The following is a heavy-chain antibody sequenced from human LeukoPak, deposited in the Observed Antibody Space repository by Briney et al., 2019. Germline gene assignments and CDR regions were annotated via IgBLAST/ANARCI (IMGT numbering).Heavy chain of an antibody. V-gene: IGHV3-48*03. CDR3: ARDLMPARGGNWFDP. D-gene: IGHD2-2*01. J-gene: IGHJ5*02. Sequence: PGGSLRLSCAASGFTFSSYEMNWVRQAPGKGLEWVSYISSSGSTIYYADSVKGRFTISRDNAKNSLYLQMNSLRAEDTAVYYCARDLMPARGGNWFDPWGQGTLVTASS. CDR1: GFTFSSYE. CDR2: ISSSGSTI.